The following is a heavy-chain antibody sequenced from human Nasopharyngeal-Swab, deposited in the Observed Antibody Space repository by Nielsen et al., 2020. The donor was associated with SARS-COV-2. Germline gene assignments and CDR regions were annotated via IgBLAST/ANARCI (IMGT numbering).Heavy chain of an antibody. V-gene: IGHV4-39*07. CDR3: ARAGRVGDAYTGLDV. CDR2: INHNERT. CDR1: GGFISSSSSYC. D-gene: IGHD5-24*01. J-gene: IGHJ6*02. Sequence: SETLSLTCTVSGGFISSSSSYCWVWIRQAPGKGLEWIGEINHNERTNYNPSLKSRIAMLVDTSNNQVSLKVSSVSAGDTAVYYCARAGRVGDAYTGLDVWGQGTTVTVSS.